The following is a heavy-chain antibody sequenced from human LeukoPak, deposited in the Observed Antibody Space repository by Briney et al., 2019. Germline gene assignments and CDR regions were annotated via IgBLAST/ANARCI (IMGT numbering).Heavy chain of an antibody. V-gene: IGHV3-23*01. Sequence: HSGGSLRLSCSASGFTFTNYGMSWVRQAPGKGLEWVSGLSGSGDGQFYADSVEGRFTISRDIFNNIWYLQMNSLRAEDTAVYYCAKGCQCPSGLSSWFDPRGQGTLVAVSS. CDR1: GFTFTNYG. J-gene: IGHJ5*02. D-gene: IGHD1-14*01. CDR2: LSGSGDGQ. CDR3: AKGCQCPSGLSSWFDP.